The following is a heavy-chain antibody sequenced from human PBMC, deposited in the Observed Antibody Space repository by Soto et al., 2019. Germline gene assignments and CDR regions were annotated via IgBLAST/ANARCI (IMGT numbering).Heavy chain of an antibody. J-gene: IGHJ4*02. CDR3: ARDRGLRYFDY. V-gene: IGHV1-3*01. CDR2: INVGYGNT. D-gene: IGHD2-15*01. CDR1: GYTFTSNA. Sequence: QVQLVQSGAEVKKPGASVKVSCKASGYTFTSNALHWVRQAPGQRLEWMGWINVGYGNTRYSQKFQGRVTITRDTSASTAYMVLSSLRSEDTAVYYCARDRGLRYFDYWGQGTLVIVSS.